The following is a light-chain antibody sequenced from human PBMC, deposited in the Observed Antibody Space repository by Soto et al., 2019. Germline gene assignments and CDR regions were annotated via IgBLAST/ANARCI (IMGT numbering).Light chain of an antibody. CDR2: GNI. V-gene: IGLV1-40*01. CDR3: QSYDSTLSDRYV. Sequence: SALTPPATVSGAPGQGVTISCTGRSSNVGAGYDVHWYQQRPGTGPKLLIFGNINRPSGVPDRFSGSKSGTSASLAITGLQAEDEGDYYCQSYDSTLSDRYVFGTGTEV. CDR1: SSNVGAGYD. J-gene: IGLJ1*01.